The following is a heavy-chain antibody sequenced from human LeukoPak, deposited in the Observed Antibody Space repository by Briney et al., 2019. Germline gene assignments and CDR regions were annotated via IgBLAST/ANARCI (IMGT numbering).Heavy chain of an antibody. V-gene: IGHV3-21*04. D-gene: IGHD1-26*01. Sequence: GGSLRLSCAASGFTFSSYNMNWVRQAPGKGLEWVSSISSSSSYIYYADSVKGRFTISRDNAKNSLYLQMNSLRAEDTALYYCAKDIRPKPQKSGSYLPRILDFDYWGQGTLVTVSS. CDR1: GFTFSSYN. J-gene: IGHJ4*02. CDR2: ISSSSSYI. CDR3: AKDIRPKPQKSGSYLPRILDFDY.